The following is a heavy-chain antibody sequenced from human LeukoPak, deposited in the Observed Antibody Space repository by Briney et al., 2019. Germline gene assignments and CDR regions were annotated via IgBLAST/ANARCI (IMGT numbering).Heavy chain of an antibody. CDR1: GFTFSSCE. CDR2: ISGTGSTI. V-gene: IGHV3-48*03. Sequence: GGSLRLSCAASGFTFSSCEMNWVRQAPGKGLGWVSYISGTGSTIYYADSVKGRFTISRDNAKNSLYLQMTSLRAEDTAVYYCARVSTTMTMYWLRLGAQGTLVTVSS. J-gene: IGHJ4*02. CDR3: ARVSTTMTMYWLRL. D-gene: IGHD4-17*01.